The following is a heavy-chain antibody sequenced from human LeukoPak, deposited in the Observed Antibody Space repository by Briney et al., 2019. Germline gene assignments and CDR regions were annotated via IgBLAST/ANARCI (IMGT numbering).Heavy chain of an antibody. J-gene: IGHJ4*02. Sequence: GSLRLSCAASGFTFSSYGMSWVRQAPGKGLEWVSAISGSGGSTYYADSVKGRFTISRDNSKNTLYLQMNSLRAEDTAVYYCAKGRRYCSGGSCYSLLYYFDYWGQGTLVTVSS. CDR1: GFTFSSYG. CDR2: ISGSGGST. D-gene: IGHD2-15*01. CDR3: AKGRRYCSGGSCYSLLYYFDY. V-gene: IGHV3-23*01.